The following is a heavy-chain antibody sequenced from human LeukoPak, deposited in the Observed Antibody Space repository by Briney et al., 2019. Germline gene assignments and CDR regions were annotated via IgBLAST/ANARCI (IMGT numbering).Heavy chain of an antibody. J-gene: IGHJ6*02. CDR1: GGSISSGGYF. CDR2: ISYSGRT. CDR3: ARTADHYYYYYGMDV. V-gene: IGHV4-31*03. Sequence: ASETLSLTCTVSGGSISSGGYFWTWIRQLPGKGLEWIGYISYSGRTSYNSALKSRVSISADASANQFSLKLNSVTAADTAVYYCARTADHYYYYYGMDVWGQGTTVTVSS.